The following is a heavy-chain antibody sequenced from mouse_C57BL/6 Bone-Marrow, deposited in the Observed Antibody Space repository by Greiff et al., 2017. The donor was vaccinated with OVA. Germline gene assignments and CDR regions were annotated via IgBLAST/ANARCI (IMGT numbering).Heavy chain of an antibody. Sequence: QVHVKQSGAELARPGASVKLSCKASGYTFTSYGISWVKQRTGQGLEWIGEIYPRSGNTYYNEKFKGKATLTADKSSSTAYMELRSLTSEDSAVYFCARSGNWDEDYWGQGTTLTVSS. V-gene: IGHV1-81*01. CDR2: IYPRSGNT. CDR3: ARSGNWDEDY. D-gene: IGHD4-1*01. J-gene: IGHJ2*01. CDR1: GYTFTSYG.